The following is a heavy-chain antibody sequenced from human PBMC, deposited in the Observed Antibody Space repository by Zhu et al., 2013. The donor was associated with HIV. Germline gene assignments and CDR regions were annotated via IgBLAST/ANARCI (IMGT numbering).Heavy chain of an antibody. Sequence: QVQLVQSGAEVKRPGSSVRVSCEASGGTFVNYVISWVRQAPGQGLEWMGGIIVILNTTNYAQKLQGRVTITADKSTSTAYMELSSLRSEDTAVYYCARDTPMGGFDPWGQGTLVTVSS. CDR3: ARDTPMGGFDP. CDR1: GGTFVNYV. CDR2: IIVILNTT. V-gene: IGHV1-69*06. J-gene: IGHJ5*02.